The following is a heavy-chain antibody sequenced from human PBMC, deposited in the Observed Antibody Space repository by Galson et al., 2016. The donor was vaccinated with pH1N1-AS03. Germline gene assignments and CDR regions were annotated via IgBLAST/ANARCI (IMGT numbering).Heavy chain of an antibody. CDR1: GFTFANTA. J-gene: IGHJ4*03. CDR3: AKDRGHSSGWYPAFYFDS. V-gene: IGHV3-23*01. Sequence: SLRLSCAASGFTFANTAMNWVRQAPGKGLAWVAAVSGNGGIEYYADSVKGRFTISRDNSKNTLFLQMNNLRAEDTAVYYCAKDRGHSSGWYPAFYFDSWGQGTTVIVSS. CDR2: VSGNGGIE. D-gene: IGHD6-19*01.